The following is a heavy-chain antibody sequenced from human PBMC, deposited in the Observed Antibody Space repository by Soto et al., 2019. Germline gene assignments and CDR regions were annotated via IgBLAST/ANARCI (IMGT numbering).Heavy chain of an antibody. J-gene: IGHJ4*02. CDR3: ARGRRQQLVLDY. D-gene: IGHD6-13*01. Sequence: SETLSLTCAVYGGSFSGYYWSWIRQPPGKGLEWIGEINHSGSTNYNPSLKSRVTISVDTSKNQFSLKLSSVTAADTVVYYCARGRRQQLVLDYWGQGTLVTVSS. CDR2: INHSGST. CDR1: GGSFSGYY. V-gene: IGHV4-34*01.